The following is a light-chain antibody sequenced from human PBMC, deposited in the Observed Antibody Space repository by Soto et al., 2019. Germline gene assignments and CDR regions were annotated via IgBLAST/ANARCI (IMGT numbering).Light chain of an antibody. CDR1: TSNLGSNT. CDR2: SNN. V-gene: IGLV1-44*01. Sequence: QSVLTQTPSASGTPGQRVTISCSGRTSNLGSNTVHWYQQLPGTAPKRLIHSNNQRPSGVPDRFPGSKSGTSASLAISGLQSEDAADYYCATWDDSLNAYVFGTGTKLTVL. CDR3: ATWDDSLNAYV. J-gene: IGLJ1*01.